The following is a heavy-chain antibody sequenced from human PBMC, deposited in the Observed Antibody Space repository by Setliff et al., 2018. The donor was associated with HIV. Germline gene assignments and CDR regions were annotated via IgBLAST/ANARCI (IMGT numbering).Heavy chain of an antibody. D-gene: IGHD5-18*01. Sequence: SETLSLTCAVYGGSVSGHYWGWFRQSPGKGLEWIGEITPSGATNYLPSLKSRVTMSLDTSKNQFSLKMTSVTAADTALYYCSNWNTTIDEDAWGQGTQVTVSS. CDR1: GGSVSGHY. J-gene: IGHJ5*02. CDR2: ITPSGAT. V-gene: IGHV4-34*01. CDR3: SNWNTTIDEDA.